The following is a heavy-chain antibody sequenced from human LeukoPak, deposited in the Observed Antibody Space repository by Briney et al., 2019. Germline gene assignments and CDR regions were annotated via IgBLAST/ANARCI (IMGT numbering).Heavy chain of an antibody. J-gene: IGHJ5*02. V-gene: IGHV3-43*02. CDR3: AKDNLYSDFWSGSNWFDP. D-gene: IGHD3-3*01. CDR2: ISGDGVGT. CDR1: GFMFDDYA. Sequence: GGSLRLSCAASGFMFDDYAMHWVRQAPGKGLEWVSLISGDGVGTHYADSVKGRFTISRDNSKKSLYLQMNSLRTEDTAFYYCAKDNLYSDFWSGSNWFDPWGQGTLVAVSS.